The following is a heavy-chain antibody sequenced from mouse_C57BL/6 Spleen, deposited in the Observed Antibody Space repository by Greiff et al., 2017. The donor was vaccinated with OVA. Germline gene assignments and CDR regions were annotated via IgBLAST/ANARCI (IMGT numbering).Heavy chain of an antibody. CDR3: ARETYYSNYERYFDY. Sequence: EVQLQESGPGLVKPSQSLSLTCSVTGYSITSGYYWNWIRQFPGNKLEWMGYISYDGSNNYNPSLKNRISITRDTSKNQFFLKLNSVTTEDTATYYCARETYYSNYERYFDYWGQGTTLTVSS. J-gene: IGHJ2*01. D-gene: IGHD2-5*01. V-gene: IGHV3-6*01. CDR1: GYSITSGYY. CDR2: ISYDGSN.